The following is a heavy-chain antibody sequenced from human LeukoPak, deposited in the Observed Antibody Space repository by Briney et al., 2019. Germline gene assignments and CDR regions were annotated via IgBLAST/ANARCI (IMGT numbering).Heavy chain of an antibody. V-gene: IGHV1-69*06. CDR3: ARYGSLRYFDWLLPGDYFDY. CDR1: GGTFSSYA. CDR2: IIPIFGTA. Sequence: ASVKVSCKASGGTFSSYAISWVRQAPGQGLEWMGGIIPIFGTANYAQKFQGRVTITADKSTSTAYMELSSLRSDDTAVYYCARYGSLRYFDWLLPGDYFDYWGQGTLVTVSS. J-gene: IGHJ4*02. D-gene: IGHD3-9*01.